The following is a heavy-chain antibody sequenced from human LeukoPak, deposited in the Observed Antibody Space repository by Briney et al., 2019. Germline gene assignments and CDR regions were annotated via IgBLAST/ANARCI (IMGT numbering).Heavy chain of an antibody. Sequence: SETLSLTCTVSGSSISSYYWSWIRQPPGKGLEWIGYIYYSGSTNYNPSLKSRVTISVDTSKNQFSLKLSSVTAADTAVYYCARDQRSLYDFWGQGSLVTVSS. J-gene: IGHJ4*02. CDR2: IYYSGST. D-gene: IGHD1-26*01. V-gene: IGHV4-59*12. CDR1: GSSISSYY. CDR3: ARDQRSLYDF.